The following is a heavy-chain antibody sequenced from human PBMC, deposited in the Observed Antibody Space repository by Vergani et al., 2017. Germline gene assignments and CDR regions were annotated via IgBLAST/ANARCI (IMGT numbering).Heavy chain of an antibody. V-gene: IGHV1-69*06. J-gene: IGHJ5*02. CDR3: ARVAYYDSSASYVGWFDP. Sequence: QVQLVQSGAEVKKPGSSVKVSCKASGGTFRTYDINWVRRAPGQGLEWMGGIIPMFGTVSYSQKFQGRVTITRDTSASTAYMELSSLTSEDTAVYYCARVAYYDSSASYVGWFDPWGQGTLVTVSS. CDR2: IIPMFGTV. CDR1: GGTFRTYD. D-gene: IGHD3-22*01.